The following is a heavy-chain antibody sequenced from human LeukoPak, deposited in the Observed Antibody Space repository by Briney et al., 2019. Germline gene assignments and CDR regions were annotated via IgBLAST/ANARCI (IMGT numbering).Heavy chain of an antibody. CDR1: GGTFSSYA. CDR3: ARSSYGTRALYYYYMDV. Sequence: ASVKVSCKASGGTFSSYAISWVRQAPGQGLEWMGGIIPIFGTANYAQKFQGRVTITADESTSTAYMELSSLRSEDTAVYYCARSSYGTRALYYYYMDVWGKGTTVTVSS. D-gene: IGHD3-10*01. J-gene: IGHJ6*03. CDR2: IIPIFGTA. V-gene: IGHV1-69*13.